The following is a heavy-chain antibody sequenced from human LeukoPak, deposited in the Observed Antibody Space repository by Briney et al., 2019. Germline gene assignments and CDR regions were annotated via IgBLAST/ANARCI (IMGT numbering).Heavy chain of an antibody. CDR1: GYTFTSYY. V-gene: IGHV1-46*01. Sequence: ASVNVSCKASGYTFTSYYMHWVRQAPGQGLEWMGIINPSGGSTSYAQKFQGRVTMTRDMSTSTVYMELSSLRSEDTAVYYCARDLSQYSSSRNYYYYYMDVWGKGTTVTVSS. CDR3: ARDLSQYSSSRNYYYYYMDV. CDR2: INPSGGST. J-gene: IGHJ6*03. D-gene: IGHD6-13*01.